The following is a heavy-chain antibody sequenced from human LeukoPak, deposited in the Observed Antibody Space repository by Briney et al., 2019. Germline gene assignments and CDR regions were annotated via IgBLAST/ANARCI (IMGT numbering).Heavy chain of an antibody. CDR2: IGWNGGSI. Sequence: GRSLRLSCAASGFTFDDYAMHWVRQAPGKGLEWVSGIGWNGGSIGYADSVKGRFTISRDNAKKSLYLQMNSLGPEDTALYYCARDISRAMVIYYSHYWGQGTLVTVSS. CDR1: GFTFDDYA. D-gene: IGHD5-18*01. V-gene: IGHV3-9*01. CDR3: ARDISRAMVIYYSHY. J-gene: IGHJ4*02.